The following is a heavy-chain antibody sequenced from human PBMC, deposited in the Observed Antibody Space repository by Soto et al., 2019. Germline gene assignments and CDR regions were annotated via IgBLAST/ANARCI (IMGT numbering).Heavy chain of an antibody. V-gene: IGHV4-31*03. J-gene: IGHJ4*02. CDR1: GGSISSGGYY. CDR3: ARDRVEMASIDY. D-gene: IGHD2-15*01. Sequence: SETLSLTCTVSGGSISSGGYYWSWIRQHPGKGLEWIGYIYYSGSTYYNPSLKSRVTISVDTSKNQFSLKLSSVTAADTAVYYCARDRVEMASIDYWVQGTLVTVSS. CDR2: IYYSGST.